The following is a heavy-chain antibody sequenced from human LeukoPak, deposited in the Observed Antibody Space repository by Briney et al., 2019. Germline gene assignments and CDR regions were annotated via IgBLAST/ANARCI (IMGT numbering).Heavy chain of an antibody. D-gene: IGHD6-13*01. V-gene: IGHV4-34*01. Sequence: SETLSLTCAVYGGSFSGFYWSWIRQPPGKGLEWIGEIHHSGSTNYNPSLKSRVTISVDTSKNQFSLKLSSVTAADTAVYYCARMREIAATGISGGDFWGQGTLVSVSS. J-gene: IGHJ4*02. CDR1: GGSFSGFY. CDR2: IHHSGST. CDR3: ARMREIAATGISGGDF.